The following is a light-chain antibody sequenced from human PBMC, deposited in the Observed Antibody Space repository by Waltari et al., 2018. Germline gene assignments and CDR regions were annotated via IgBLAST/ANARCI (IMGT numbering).Light chain of an antibody. J-gene: IGLJ2*01. CDR1: ALPKQF. V-gene: IGLV3-25*03. CDR3: QSTDSSTTSVV. Sequence: SYELTQPPSVSLSPGQTARITCSGGALPKQFAYWYQQKPGQAPVLVIYKDSERPSGIPERFYGSSSGTAVTLTISGVQAEDEADYYCQSTDSSTTSVVFGGGTKLTVL. CDR2: KDS.